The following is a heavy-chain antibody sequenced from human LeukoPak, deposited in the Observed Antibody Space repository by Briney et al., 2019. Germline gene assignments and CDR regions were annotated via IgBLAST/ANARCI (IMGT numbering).Heavy chain of an antibody. V-gene: IGHV3-23*01. J-gene: IGHJ5*02. CDR1: GFTFRSYA. D-gene: IGHD6-13*01. Sequence: PGGSLRLSCAASGFTFRSYAMTWVRQAAGGGLDWVSTISGPGGTTYYAHSVKGRFTVSRDNVKNTLSLHMNSLTAEDTAVYYCAKAPWPGAVAGSQRGNWIDPWGQGTRVIVSS. CDR3: AKAPWPGAVAGSQRGNWIDP. CDR2: ISGPGGTT.